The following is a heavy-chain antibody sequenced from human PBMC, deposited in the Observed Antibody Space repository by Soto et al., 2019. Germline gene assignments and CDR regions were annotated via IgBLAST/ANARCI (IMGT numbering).Heavy chain of an antibody. D-gene: IGHD5-12*01. CDR3: ARGPQWLSRWLQRSIDY. CDR1: GGSFSGYY. J-gene: IGHJ4*02. CDR2: INHSGST. V-gene: IGHV4-34*01. Sequence: SETLSLTCAVYGGSFSGYYWSWIRQPPGKGLEWIGEINHSGSTNYNPSLKSRVTISVDTSKNQFSLKLSSVTAADTAVYYCARGPQWLSRWLQRSIDYRGQGTLVTGFS.